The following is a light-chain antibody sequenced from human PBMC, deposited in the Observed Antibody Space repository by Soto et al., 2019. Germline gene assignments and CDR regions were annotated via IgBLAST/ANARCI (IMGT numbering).Light chain of an antibody. CDR1: QSVSSSY. CDR3: QQYGSSPLYP. CDR2: GAS. V-gene: IGKV3-20*01. J-gene: IGKJ2*01. Sequence: EIVLTQSPGPLSLSPGERATLSCRASQSVSSSYLAWYQQKPGQAPRLLIYGASSRATGVPDRFSGSGSGTDFTLTISRLEPEYFAVYYCQQYGSSPLYPFGQGTKLEIK.